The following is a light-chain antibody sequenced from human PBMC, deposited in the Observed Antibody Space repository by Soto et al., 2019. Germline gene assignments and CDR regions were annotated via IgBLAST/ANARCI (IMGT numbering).Light chain of an antibody. Sequence: EIVLTQSPGTLSLSPGERATLSCRASQSVSSSYLAWYQQKPGQAPRLLIYGASSRATGIPDRFSGSGSGTDFTLPISRLEPEEFAVYYCQQYGSPLTFGGGTKVDIK. V-gene: IGKV3-20*01. J-gene: IGKJ4*01. CDR2: GAS. CDR1: QSVSSSY. CDR3: QQYGSPLT.